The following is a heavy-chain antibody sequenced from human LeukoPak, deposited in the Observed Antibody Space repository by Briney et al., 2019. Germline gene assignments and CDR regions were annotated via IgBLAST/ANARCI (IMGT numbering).Heavy chain of an antibody. D-gene: IGHD3-3*01. CDR2: IIPIFGTA. V-gene: IGHV1-69*13. CDR1: GGTFSSYA. J-gene: IGHJ6*03. CDR3: ARGRITIFGVVIIPYYYMDV. Sequence: SAKVSCKASGGTFSSYAISWVRQAPGQGLEWMGGIIPIFGTANYAQKFQGRVTITADESTSTAYMELSSLRSEDTAVYYCARGRITIFGVVIIPYYYMDVWGKGTTVTVSS.